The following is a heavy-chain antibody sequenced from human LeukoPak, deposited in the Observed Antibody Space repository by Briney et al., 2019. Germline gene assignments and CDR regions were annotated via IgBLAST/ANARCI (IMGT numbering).Heavy chain of an antibody. CDR1: GDSITTNNYY. Sequence: PSQTLSLTCTVPGDSITTNNYYWSWIRQPAGKGPEWIGRIYASGNTNYNPPLKSRVTISVDTSKNQFSLRLSSVTAADTAVYYCARDFDSPMAFDIWGQGTMVTVSS. V-gene: IGHV4-61*02. D-gene: IGHD3-9*01. CDR2: IYASGNT. J-gene: IGHJ3*02. CDR3: ARDFDSPMAFDI.